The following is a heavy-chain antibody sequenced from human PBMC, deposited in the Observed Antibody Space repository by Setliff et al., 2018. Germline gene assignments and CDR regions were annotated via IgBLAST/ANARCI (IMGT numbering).Heavy chain of an antibody. CDR3: ARHYYDSGGYYIDY. CDR1: GYSISSDSY. CDR2: IYHSGRN. D-gene: IGHD3-22*01. V-gene: IGHV4-38-2*01. Sequence: SKTLSLTCAVSGYSISSDSYWGWIRQPPGKGLEWIGSIYHSGRNYYNPSLKSRVIISVDTSKNQFSLKLSSVTAADTAVYYCARHYYDSGGYYIDYWGQGTLVTVSS. J-gene: IGHJ4*02.